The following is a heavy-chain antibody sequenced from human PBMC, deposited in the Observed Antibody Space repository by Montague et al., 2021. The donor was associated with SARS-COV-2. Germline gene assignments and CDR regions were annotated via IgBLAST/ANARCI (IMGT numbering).Heavy chain of an antibody. CDR1: RFSFSFYA. J-gene: IGHJ4*02. Sequence: SLRLSCAASRFSFSFYAMSWVRQAPGKGLEWVSGIRGSGGSTYYADSVKGRFTISRDNSKNTLYLQMNSLRAGDTAVYYCARMDILTAYPDDYWGQGTLVTVSS. CDR2: IRGSGGST. D-gene: IGHD3-9*01. V-gene: IGHV3-23*01. CDR3: ARMDILTAYPDDY.